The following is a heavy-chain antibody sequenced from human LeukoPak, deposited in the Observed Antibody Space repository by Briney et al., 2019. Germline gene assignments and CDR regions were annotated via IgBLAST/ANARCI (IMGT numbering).Heavy chain of an antibody. V-gene: IGHV4-31*03. Sequence: SQTLSLTCTVSGVSISSGGYYWGWIRQHPGKGLEWIGYIYYSGSTYYNPSLKSRVTISVDTSKNQFSLKLSSVTAADTAVYYCARGWSFDPWGQGTLVTVSS. CDR2: IYYSGST. D-gene: IGHD6-13*01. CDR1: GVSISSGGYY. CDR3: ARGWSFDP. J-gene: IGHJ5*02.